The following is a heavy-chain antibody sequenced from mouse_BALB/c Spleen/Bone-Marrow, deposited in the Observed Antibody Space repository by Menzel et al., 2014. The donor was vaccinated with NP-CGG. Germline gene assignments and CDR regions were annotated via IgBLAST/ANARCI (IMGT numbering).Heavy chain of an antibody. CDR3: ARSGYTNYWYFDV. Sequence: QAQLKESGPELVKPGVSVKMSCKASGYTFTDYVISWVKQRTGQGLEWIGEIYPKSVDTYYSEKFKGKATLTADKSSNTAYMQLSSLTSEDSAVYFCARSGYTNYWYFDVWGAGTTVTVSS. CDR2: IYPKSVDT. D-gene: IGHD1-1*01. V-gene: IGHV1-81*01. CDR1: GYTFTDYV. J-gene: IGHJ1*01.